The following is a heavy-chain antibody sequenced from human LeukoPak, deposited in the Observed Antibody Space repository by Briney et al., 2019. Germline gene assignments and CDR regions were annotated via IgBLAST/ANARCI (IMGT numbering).Heavy chain of an antibody. J-gene: IGHJ4*02. CDR1: GGSISSYY. CDR3: ASQYGSGGPPGD. CDR2: IYYSGST. V-gene: IGHV4-59*08. Sequence: SETLSLTCTVSGGSISSYYWSWIRQPPGKGLEWIGYIYYSGSTNYNPSLKSRVTISVDTSKNQFSLKLSSVTAADTAVYYCASQYGSGGPPGDWGQGTLVTVSS. D-gene: IGHD3-10*01.